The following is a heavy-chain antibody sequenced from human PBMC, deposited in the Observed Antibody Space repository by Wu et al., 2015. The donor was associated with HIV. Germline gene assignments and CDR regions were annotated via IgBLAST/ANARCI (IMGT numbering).Heavy chain of an antibody. Sequence: QVQLVQSGAEVKKPGASVKVSCKASGYTFTSYYMHWVRQAPGQGLEWMGIINPSGGSTSYAQKFQGRVTITTDESTSTAYMELSSLRSEDTAVYYCARTSLYGXYRIYYFDYVGPGNXGHRLL. J-gene: IGHJ4*02. CDR2: INPSGGST. CDR3: ARTSLYGXYRIYYFDY. V-gene: IGHV1-46*01. CDR1: GYTFTSYY. D-gene: IGHD4-17*01.